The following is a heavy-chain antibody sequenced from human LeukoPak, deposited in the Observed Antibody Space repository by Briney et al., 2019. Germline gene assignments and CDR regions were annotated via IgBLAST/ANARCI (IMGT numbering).Heavy chain of an antibody. CDR1: GYTFTGYY. CDR2: INPNSGGT. J-gene: IGHJ3*02. CDR3: ARDLAGYYDSSGLFDI. D-gene: IGHD3-22*01. V-gene: IGHV1-2*02. Sequence: GASVKVSCKASGYTFTGYYMHWVRQAPGRGLEWMGWINPNSGGTNYAQKFQGRVTMTRDTSISTAYMELSRLRSDDTAVYYCARDLAGYYDSSGLFDIWGQGTMVTVSS.